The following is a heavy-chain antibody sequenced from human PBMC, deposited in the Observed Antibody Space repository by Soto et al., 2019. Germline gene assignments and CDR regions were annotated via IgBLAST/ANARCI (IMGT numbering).Heavy chain of an antibody. D-gene: IGHD3-10*01. Sequence: QVQLQESGPGLVKPSETLSLTCIVSGGSISSYYWSWIRQPPGKGLEWIGYIYYSGSTTYNPSLKSRVTMSVDISKNPLSLKLRSVTAADTAVYYCARDKSRGVSDYYYHMDVWGRGATVTVSS. CDR1: GGSISSYY. J-gene: IGHJ6*03. CDR3: ARDKSRGVSDYYYHMDV. V-gene: IGHV4-59*01. CDR2: IYYSGST.